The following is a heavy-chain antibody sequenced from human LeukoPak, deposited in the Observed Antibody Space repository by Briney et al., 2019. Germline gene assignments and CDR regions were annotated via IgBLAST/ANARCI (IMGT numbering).Heavy chain of an antibody. Sequence: GGSLTLSRPASGFTLSNNYMSWVRQAPAKGLEGVSVIYSGGSTYYADPVKGRFTISKDNSKSTLYIQMNSLRAEDTAVYYCARAKPKNMVRGLIMRRESRYYFDYWGQGTLVTVSS. V-gene: IGHV3-53*01. CDR2: IYSGGST. CDR3: ARAKPKNMVRGLIMRRESRYYFDY. D-gene: IGHD3-10*01. CDR1: GFTLSNNY. J-gene: IGHJ4*02.